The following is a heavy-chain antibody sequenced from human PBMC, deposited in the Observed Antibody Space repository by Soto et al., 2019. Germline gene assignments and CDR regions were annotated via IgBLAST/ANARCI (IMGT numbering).Heavy chain of an antibody. V-gene: IGHV3-21*01. J-gene: IGHJ4*02. CDR2: ISSSSSYI. CDR3: ARVWGIVGANFDY. D-gene: IGHD1-26*01. Sequence: GGSLRLSCAASGFTFSSYSMNWVRQAPGKGLEWVSSISSSSSYIYYADSVKGRFTISRDNAKNSLYLQMNSLRAEDTAVYYCARVWGIVGANFDYWGQGTLVTVSS. CDR1: GFTFSSYS.